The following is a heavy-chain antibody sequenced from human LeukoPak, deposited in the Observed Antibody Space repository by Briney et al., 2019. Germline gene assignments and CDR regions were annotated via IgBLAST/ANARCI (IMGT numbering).Heavy chain of an antibody. D-gene: IGHD3-9*01. J-gene: IGHJ3*02. Sequence: PSETLSLTCAVYVGSFSGYYWSWIRQPPGKGLEWIGEINHSGSTNYNPSLKSRVTISVDTSKNQFSLKLSSVTAADTAVYYCARLGNVFDWSRIDRDAFDIWGQGTMVTVSS. V-gene: IGHV4-34*01. CDR1: VGSFSGYY. CDR2: INHSGST. CDR3: ARLGNVFDWSRIDRDAFDI.